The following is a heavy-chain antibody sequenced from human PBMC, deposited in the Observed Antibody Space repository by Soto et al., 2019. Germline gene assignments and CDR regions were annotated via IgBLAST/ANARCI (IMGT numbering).Heavy chain of an antibody. V-gene: IGHV3-23*01. D-gene: IGHD3-10*01. CDR2: ISGSGGMT. CDR1: GFAFGNYP. Sequence: EAQLLQSGGGLVPPGGSLRLSCVASGFAFGNYPMAWVRQTPGKGLQWISTISGSGGMTDYEDSVRGRFTVSIDHSKDTVHLQMTSLRADDTAVYYCAKDRTMARGIRAFDIWGQGTTVTLSS. J-gene: IGHJ3*02. CDR3: AKDRTMARGIRAFDI.